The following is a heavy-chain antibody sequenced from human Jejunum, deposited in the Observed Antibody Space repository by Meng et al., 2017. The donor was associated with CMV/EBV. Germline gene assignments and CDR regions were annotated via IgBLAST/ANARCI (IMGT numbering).Heavy chain of an antibody. J-gene: IGHJ3*01. D-gene: IGHD3-3*01. CDR3: ARPSIGVFSLTFDF. Sequence: SGFTLSSYWMHWVRQAPGKGLEWVSRLNNDGTNTAYADSVKGRFTISRDNAKNTLYLQMNSLRAEDTTVYYCARPSIGVFSLTFDFWGQGALVTVSS. V-gene: IGHV3-74*01. CDR1: GFTLSSYW. CDR2: LNNDGTNT.